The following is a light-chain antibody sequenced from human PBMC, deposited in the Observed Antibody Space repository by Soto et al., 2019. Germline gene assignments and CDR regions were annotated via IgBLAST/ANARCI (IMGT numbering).Light chain of an antibody. CDR3: QQSYNTPLT. Sequence: DIQMTQSPSSLSASVGDRVTITCRASQSISTYLNWYQQKPGKAPNLLIYATSSLQSGVPSRFSGSGSGTDFTLIISSLQPEDFATYYCQQSYNTPLTFGGGTKVEI. J-gene: IGKJ4*01. CDR1: QSISTY. CDR2: ATS. V-gene: IGKV1-39*01.